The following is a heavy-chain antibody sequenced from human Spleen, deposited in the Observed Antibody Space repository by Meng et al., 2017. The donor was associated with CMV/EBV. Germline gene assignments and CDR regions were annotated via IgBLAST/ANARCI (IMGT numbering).Heavy chain of an antibody. CDR3: ARSSVYSATYLGAFDI. D-gene: IGHD1-26*01. Sequence: ESLKISCSVSNGSIATRYWSWIRQPPGKGLEWIGYINYSGTTSYNPSLKSRVLLSMDASRNEFSLRMNSVNAADTAMYYCARSSVYSATYLGAFDIWGQGTMVTVSS. CDR2: INYSGTT. V-gene: IGHV4-59*01. J-gene: IGHJ3*02. CDR1: NGSIATRY.